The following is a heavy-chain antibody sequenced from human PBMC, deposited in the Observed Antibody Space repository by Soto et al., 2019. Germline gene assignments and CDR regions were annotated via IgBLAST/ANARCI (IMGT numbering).Heavy chain of an antibody. CDR3: AIDSSGWEPDAFDF. D-gene: IGHD6-19*01. CDR2: ITCSSSNI. J-gene: IGHJ3*01. Sequence: PGGSLRLSCAASGFTFSNYVMNWVRQAPGKGLEWVSTITCSSSNIYYADSVKGRFTISRDNAKNSLYLQMNSLRAEDTAVYYSAIDSSGWEPDAFDFWGQGTMVTVSS. V-gene: IGHV3-21*01. CDR1: GFTFSNYV.